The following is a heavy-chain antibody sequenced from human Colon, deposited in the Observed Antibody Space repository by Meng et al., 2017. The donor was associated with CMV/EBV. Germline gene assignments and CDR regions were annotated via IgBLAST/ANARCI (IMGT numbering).Heavy chain of an antibody. D-gene: IGHD6-19*01. J-gene: IGHJ4*02. CDR2: IRSKPNDFAT. Sequence: GGSLRLSCAASGFTFSGSAIHWIRQASGKGLEWVGRIRSKPNDFATEYAESVKGRFTISRDDSNDSAFLQMSSLKVDDTAVYYCAVLAVAEPISYWGQGTLVTVPQ. V-gene: IGHV3-73*01. CDR1: GFTFSGSA. CDR3: AVLAVAEPISY.